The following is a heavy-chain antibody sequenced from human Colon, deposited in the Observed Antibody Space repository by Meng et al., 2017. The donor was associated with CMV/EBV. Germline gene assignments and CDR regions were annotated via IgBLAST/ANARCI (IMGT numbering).Heavy chain of an antibody. V-gene: IGHV3-7*01. D-gene: IGHD2-2*01. CDR3: ASTIVVEPAATTDY. CDR2: IKEDGTGQ. J-gene: IGHJ4*02. Sequence: GGSLRLSCAASGFTFTTFWMTWVRQAPGKGLEWVANIKEDGTGQWYVDSVKGRFTISRDDAKNSLYLQMNSLRAEDSAVYYCASTIVVEPAATTDYWGQGTLVTVSS. CDR1: GFTFTTFW.